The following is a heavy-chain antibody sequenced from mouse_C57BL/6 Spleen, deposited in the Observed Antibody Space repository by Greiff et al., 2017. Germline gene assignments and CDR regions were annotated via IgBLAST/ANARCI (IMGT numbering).Heavy chain of an antibody. D-gene: IGHD1-1*01. CDR3: AIDYGSRGAMDY. CDR1: GYTFPSYW. CDR2: IHPSDSDT. V-gene: IGHV1-74*01. J-gene: IGHJ4*01. Sequence: VQLQQPGAELVKPGASVKVSCKASGYTFPSYWMHWLKQRPGQGLEWIGRIHPSDSDTNYNQKFKGKATLTVDKSSSTAYMQLSSLTSEDSAVYYCAIDYGSRGAMDYWGQGTSVTVSS.